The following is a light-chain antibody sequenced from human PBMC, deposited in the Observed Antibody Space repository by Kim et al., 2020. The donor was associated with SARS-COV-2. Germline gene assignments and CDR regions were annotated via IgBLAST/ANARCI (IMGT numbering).Light chain of an antibody. Sequence: DIQMTQSPSTLSASVGDRVTITCRASQSISSWLAWYQQKPGKAPKLLIYKASSLESGVPSRFSGSGSGTEFTLTISSMQPDDFATYYCQQEDTFGQGTKLES. CDR2: KAS. CDR3: QQEDT. J-gene: IGKJ2*01. V-gene: IGKV1-5*03. CDR1: QSISSW.